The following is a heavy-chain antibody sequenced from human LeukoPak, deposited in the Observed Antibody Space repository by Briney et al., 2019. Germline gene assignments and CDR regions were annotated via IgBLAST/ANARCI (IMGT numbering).Heavy chain of an antibody. D-gene: IGHD6-6*01. Sequence: GGSLRLSCAASGFTFSTYAMHWVRQAPGKGLEWVAIISYDGGSTSYADSVKGRFTISRDNSKNTLYLQMSSLRTEDTAVYYCAKIEGSSSYHFDYWGQGTLVTVSS. J-gene: IGHJ4*02. CDR1: GFTFSTYA. CDR3: AKIEGSSSYHFDY. CDR2: ISYDGGST. V-gene: IGHV3-30*18.